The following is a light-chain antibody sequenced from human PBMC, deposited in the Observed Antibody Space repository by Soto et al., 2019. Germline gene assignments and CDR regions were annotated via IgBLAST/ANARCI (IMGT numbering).Light chain of an antibody. CDR1: QGISNY. J-gene: IGKJ1*01. V-gene: IGKV1-27*01. Sequence: DIQMTQSPSSLSASVGDRVTITCRASQGISNYLAWYQQKPGKVPKLLIYAASTLQSGVPSRFSGSGSGTVFTLTISSLQPEDVAIYYCKKYNSAPWTFGQGTRVKIK. CDR3: KKYNSAPWT. CDR2: AAS.